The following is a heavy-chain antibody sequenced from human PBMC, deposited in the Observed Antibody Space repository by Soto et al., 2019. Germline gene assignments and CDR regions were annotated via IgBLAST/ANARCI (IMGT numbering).Heavy chain of an antibody. CDR1: GGSISSYY. CDR2: IYYSGST. Sequence: QVQLQESGPGLVKPSETLSLTCTVSGGSISSYYWSWIRQPPGKGLEWIGYIYYSGSTNYNPSLMIRVTISVDTSKNQFSLKLSSVTAADTAVYYCARRYGGSIDYWGQGTLVTVSS. J-gene: IGHJ4*02. V-gene: IGHV4-59*08. CDR3: ARRYGGSIDY. D-gene: IGHD2-15*01.